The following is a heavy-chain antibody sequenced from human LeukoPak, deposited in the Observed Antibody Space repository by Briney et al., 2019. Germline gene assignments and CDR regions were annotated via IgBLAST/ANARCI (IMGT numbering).Heavy chain of an antibody. CDR1: GFTFSSYS. D-gene: IGHD6-13*01. J-gene: IGHJ4*02. Sequence: GGSLRLSCAASGFTFSSYSMNWVRQAPGKGLEWVSSISSSSSYIYYADSVKGRFTISRDNAKNSLYLQMNSLRAEDTAVYYCARALMGIAAAAPKGFDYWGQGTLVTVSS. CDR2: ISSSSSYI. V-gene: IGHV3-21*01. CDR3: ARALMGIAAAAPKGFDY.